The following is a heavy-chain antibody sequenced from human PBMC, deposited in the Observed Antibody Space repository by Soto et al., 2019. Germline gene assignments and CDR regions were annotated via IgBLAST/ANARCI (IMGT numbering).Heavy chain of an antibody. CDR1: GGSISSSSYY. D-gene: IGHD3-3*01. CDR2: IYYSGST. CDR3: ARLFNSQKTPFDY. J-gene: IGHJ4*02. V-gene: IGHV4-39*01. Sequence: SETLSLTCTVSGGSISSSSYYWGWIRQPPGKGLEWIGSIYYSGSTYYNPSLKSRVTISVDTSKNQFSLKLSSVTAADTAVYYCARLFNSQKTPFDYWGQGTLVTVSS.